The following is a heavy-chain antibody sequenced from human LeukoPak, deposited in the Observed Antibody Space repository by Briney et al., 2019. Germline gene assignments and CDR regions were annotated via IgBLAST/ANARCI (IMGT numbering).Heavy chain of an antibody. V-gene: IGHV3-23*01. Sequence: GGSLRLSCAASGFTFSNYAMSWVRQAPGKGLEWVSTIRGSGYSTYYLDSVRGRFTISRDNSRNTLYLQMNSLRAEDTAVYYCAKVQGYCSGGSCFGLDYWGQGTLVTVSS. CDR3: AKVQGYCSGGSCFGLDY. CDR2: IRGSGYST. J-gene: IGHJ4*02. D-gene: IGHD2-15*01. CDR1: GFTFSNYA.